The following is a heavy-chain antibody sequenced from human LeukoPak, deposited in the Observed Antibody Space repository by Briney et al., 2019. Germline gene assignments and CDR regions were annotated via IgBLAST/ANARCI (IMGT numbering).Heavy chain of an antibody. CDR2: IEPDGSGK. CDR1: GFIYSSFW. Sequence: GGSLRLSCAASGFIYSSFWMSWVRQAPGKGLEWVANIEPDGSGKNYVDSVRGRFTISRDNAKNSLYLQMNSVRVEDSAVYYCAKGSITVAGTSGYFQHWGQGTLVTVSS. CDR3: AKGSITVAGTSGYFQH. J-gene: IGHJ1*01. D-gene: IGHD6-19*01. V-gene: IGHV3-7*03.